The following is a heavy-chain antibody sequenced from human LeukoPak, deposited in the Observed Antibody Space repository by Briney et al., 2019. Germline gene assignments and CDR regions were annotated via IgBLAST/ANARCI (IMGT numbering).Heavy chain of an antibody. J-gene: IGHJ4*02. CDR3: ARDQAAGIDY. CDR2: IYTSGST. Sequence: SETLSLTRTVSGGSISSGSYYWSWIRQPAGKGLEWIGRIYTSGSTNYNPSLKSRVTISVDTSKNQFSLKLSSVTAADTAVYYCARDQAAGIDYWGQGTLVTVSS. CDR1: GGSISSGSYY. V-gene: IGHV4-61*02. D-gene: IGHD1-1*01.